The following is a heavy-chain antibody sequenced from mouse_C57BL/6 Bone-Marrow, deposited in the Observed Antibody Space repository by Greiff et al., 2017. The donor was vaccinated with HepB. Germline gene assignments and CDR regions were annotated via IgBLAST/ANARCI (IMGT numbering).Heavy chain of an antibody. CDR2: INPSNVGT. V-gene: IGHV1-53*01. CDR1: CYTFPCYC. Sequence: QLQQPGSALVKPCSSVTLSCTASCYTFPCYCLPWVNPRPVQGLEWIVNINPSNVGTNYNEKFKSKATLTVDKSSSTAYMHLSSLTSEDSAVYYCARTLDFDYWGQGTTLTVSS. CDR3: ARTLDFDY. J-gene: IGHJ2*01.